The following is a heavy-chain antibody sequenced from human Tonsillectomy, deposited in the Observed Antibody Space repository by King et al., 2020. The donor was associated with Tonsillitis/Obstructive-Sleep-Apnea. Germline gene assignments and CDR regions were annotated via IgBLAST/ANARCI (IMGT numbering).Heavy chain of an antibody. CDR2: IYYSGST. CDR3: ARDTSISGYHATWFDP. V-gene: IGHV4-31*03. J-gene: IGHJ5*02. CDR1: GGSISNGGYY. D-gene: IGHD3-22*01. Sequence: QLQESGPGLVKPSQTLSLTCTVSGGSISNGGYYWGWIRQHPGKGLEWIGYIYYSGSTYYNPSLKSRGTISVDTSMNHFSLNLSSVTAADTPVYYCARDTSISGYHATWFDPWGQGALVTVSS.